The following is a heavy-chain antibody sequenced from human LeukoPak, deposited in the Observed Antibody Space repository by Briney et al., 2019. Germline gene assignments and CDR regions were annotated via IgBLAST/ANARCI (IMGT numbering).Heavy chain of an antibody. D-gene: IGHD6-6*01. V-gene: IGHV4-39*07. Sequence: SETLSLTCTVSGGSICSSSYYWGWGRQPPGKGLQWVGDIYYSGSTNYNPPLTSRVTISVDTSKHQISLKMSSVSAADTGLYYCARDLYSRSFYPAFDIWGEGTMLTVSS. CDR3: ARDLYSRSFYPAFDI. CDR1: GGSICSSSYY. CDR2: IYYSGST. J-gene: IGHJ3*02.